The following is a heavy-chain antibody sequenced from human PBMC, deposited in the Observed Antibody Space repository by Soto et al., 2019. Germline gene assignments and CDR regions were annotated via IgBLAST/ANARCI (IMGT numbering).Heavy chain of an antibody. CDR1: GFTFSSND. V-gene: IGHV3-48*01. CDR3: ARTKRILDAFDI. Sequence: LRLSCAAAGFTFSSNDMNWVRQAPGKGLEWVSYISSSSSPKYYADSVRGRFTISRDNAKNSLYLQMNSLRAEDTAVYYCARTKRILDAFDILGQGTMVTVSS. CDR2: ISSSSSPK. D-gene: IGHD2-15*01. J-gene: IGHJ3*02.